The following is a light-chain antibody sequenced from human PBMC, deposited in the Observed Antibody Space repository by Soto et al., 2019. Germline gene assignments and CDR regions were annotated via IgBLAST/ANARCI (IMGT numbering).Light chain of an antibody. V-gene: IGLV1-44*01. CDR2: SNT. CDR1: SSNIGSNT. CDR3: AAWDDSLNGYV. Sequence: QSVVTQPPSASGTPGQRVTVSCSGSSSNIGSNTVNWYQQLPGTAPKLLIYSNTQRPSGVPDRFSGSKSGTSASLAISGLQSEDEADYYCAAWDDSLNGYVFGTGTKVTVL. J-gene: IGLJ1*01.